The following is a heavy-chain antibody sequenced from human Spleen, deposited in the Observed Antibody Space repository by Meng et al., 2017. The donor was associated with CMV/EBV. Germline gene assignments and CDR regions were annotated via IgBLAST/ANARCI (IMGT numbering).Heavy chain of an antibody. CDR2: INPNSGGT. J-gene: IGHJ5*02. CDR1: FTGYY. D-gene: IGHD3-22*01. V-gene: IGHV1-2*02. Sequence: FTGYYIHWMRQAPGQGLEWMGWINPNSGGTNYAQKFQGRVIMTRDTSITTAYMELNRLTSDDTAVYYCARASGYYDSSGSASVNWFDPWGQGTLVTVSS. CDR3: ARASGYYDSSGSASVNWFDP.